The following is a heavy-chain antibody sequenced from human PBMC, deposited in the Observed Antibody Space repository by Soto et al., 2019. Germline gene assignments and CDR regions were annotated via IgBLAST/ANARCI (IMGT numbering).Heavy chain of an antibody. CDR1: GGSISSGGYS. CDR2: IYHSGST. D-gene: IGHD2-15*01. V-gene: IGHV4-30-2*01. J-gene: IGHJ5*02. Sequence: QLQLQESGSGLVKPSQTLSLTCAVSGGSISSGGYSWSWIRQPPGKGLEWIGYIYHSGSTYYNPSLKTRVTTSVDRSKKQFSLQLSSVTAADTAVYYRARGQVVAAHHWGQGTLVTVSS. CDR3: ARGQVVAAHH.